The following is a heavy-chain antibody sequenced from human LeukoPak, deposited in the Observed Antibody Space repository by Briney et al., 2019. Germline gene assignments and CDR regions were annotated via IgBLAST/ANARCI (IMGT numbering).Heavy chain of an antibody. Sequence: GGSLRLSCAASGFTFSSYWMHWVRQAPGKGLVWVSRINSDGSSTSYADSVKGRFTISRDSAKNTLYLQMNSLRAEDTAVYYCAREEYYYGSGSYYRADYMDVWGKGTTVTVSS. CDR2: INSDGSST. D-gene: IGHD3-10*01. J-gene: IGHJ6*03. V-gene: IGHV3-74*01. CDR3: AREEYYYGSGSYYRADYMDV. CDR1: GFTFSSYW.